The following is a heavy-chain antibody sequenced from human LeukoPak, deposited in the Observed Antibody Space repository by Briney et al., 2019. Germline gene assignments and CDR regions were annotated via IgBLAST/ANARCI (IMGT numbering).Heavy chain of an antibody. V-gene: IGHV1-46*01. J-gene: IGHJ3*02. CDR2: INPSDAST. CDR1: GYTFTSYS. D-gene: IGHD3-9*01. CDR3: AREVDILTVTYAFDI. Sequence: GASVKVSCKASGYTFTSYSMNWVRQAPGQGPEWMGIINPSDASTTYAQKFQGRVTMTRDMSTSTVYMELSSLRSEDTAVYYCAREVDILTVTYAFDIWGQGTMVTVSS.